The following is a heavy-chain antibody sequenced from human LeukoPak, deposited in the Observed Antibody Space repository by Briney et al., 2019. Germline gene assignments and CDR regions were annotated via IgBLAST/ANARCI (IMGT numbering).Heavy chain of an antibody. J-gene: IGHJ6*02. D-gene: IGHD2-15*01. CDR1: GFTFSSYW. V-gene: IGHV3-7*01. CDR2: IKQDGSEK. Sequence: GGSLRLSCAASGFTFSSYWMSWVRQAPGKGLEWVANIKQDGSEKYYVDSVKGRFTISRDNSKNTLYLQMGSLRAEDMAVYYCIRGSYYYYGMDVWGQGTTVTVSS. CDR3: IRGSYYYYGMDV.